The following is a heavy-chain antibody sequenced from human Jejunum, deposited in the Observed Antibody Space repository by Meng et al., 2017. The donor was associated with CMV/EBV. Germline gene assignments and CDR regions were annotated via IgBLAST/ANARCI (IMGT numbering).Heavy chain of an antibody. Sequence: FNSYDMTWVRQAPGKGLEWVSVISRSGGDTNYADSVKGRFTISRDNSKNTLYLEMSSLRAEDTAIYYCAKESGQYQMLSYYGLDVWGQGTTVTVSS. CDR1: FNSYD. D-gene: IGHD2-2*01. CDR2: ISRSGGDT. J-gene: IGHJ6*02. V-gene: IGHV3-23*01. CDR3: AKESGQYQMLSYYGLDV.